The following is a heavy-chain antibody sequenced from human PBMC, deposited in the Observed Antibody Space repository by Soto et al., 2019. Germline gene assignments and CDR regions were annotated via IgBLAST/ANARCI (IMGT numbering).Heavy chain of an antibody. Sequence: PSETLSLTCTVSGGSISSSSYYWGWIRQPPGKGLEWIGSIYYSGSTYYNPSLKSRVTISVDTSKKQFSLKLSSVTAADTAVYYCARHDYYGSGSYKGTHYYYYGMDVWGQGTTVTVS. J-gene: IGHJ6*02. V-gene: IGHV4-39*01. CDR1: GGSISSSSYY. D-gene: IGHD3-10*01. CDR2: IYYSGST. CDR3: ARHDYYGSGSYKGTHYYYYGMDV.